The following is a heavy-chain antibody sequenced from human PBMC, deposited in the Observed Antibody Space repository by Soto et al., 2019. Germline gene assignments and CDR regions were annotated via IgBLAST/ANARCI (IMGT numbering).Heavy chain of an antibody. CDR1: GDSMTRSVW. CDR2: VFHTGNT. V-gene: IGHV4-4*02. CDR3: ARKAWVRFDY. Sequence: QVQMQKSGPGLVKPSGTLSLTCTVSGDSMTRSVWWTWVRQPPGKGLEWIGEVFHTGNTNYNPSLKSRVTMSVDKSTNEFSLKVTSVTAADTAIYYCARKAWVRFDYWGQGALVTVSS. J-gene: IGHJ4*02. D-gene: IGHD7-27*01.